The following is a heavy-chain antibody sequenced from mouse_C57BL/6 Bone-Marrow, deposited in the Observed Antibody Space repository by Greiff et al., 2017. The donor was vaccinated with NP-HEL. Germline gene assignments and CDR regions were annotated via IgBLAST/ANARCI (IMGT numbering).Heavy chain of an antibody. CDR3: ARPPLTTVVAPGFAY. V-gene: IGHV1-64*01. Sequence: QVQLQQSGAELVKPGASVKLSCKASGYTFTSYWMHWVKQRPGQGLEWIGMIHPNSGSTNYNEKFKSKATLTVDKSSSTAYMQLSSLTSEDSAVYYCARPPLTTVVAPGFAYWGQGTLVTVSA. CDR2: IHPNSGST. J-gene: IGHJ3*01. D-gene: IGHD1-1*01. CDR1: GYTFTSYW.